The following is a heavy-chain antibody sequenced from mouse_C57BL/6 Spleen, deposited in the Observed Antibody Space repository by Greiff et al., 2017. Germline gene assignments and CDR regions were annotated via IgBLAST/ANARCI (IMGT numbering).Heavy chain of an antibody. V-gene: IGHV1-26*01. D-gene: IGHD2-4*01. J-gene: IGHJ2*01. CDR1: GYTFTDYY. CDR3: ARYDYDYDEDY. CDR2: INPNNGGT. Sequence: VPLQQSGPELVKPGASVKISCKASGYTFTDYYMNWVKQSHGKSLEWIGDINPNNGGTSDNQKFKGKATLPVDKSSRKAYMELRSLTSEDSAVYYCARYDYDYDEDYWGQGTTLTVSS.